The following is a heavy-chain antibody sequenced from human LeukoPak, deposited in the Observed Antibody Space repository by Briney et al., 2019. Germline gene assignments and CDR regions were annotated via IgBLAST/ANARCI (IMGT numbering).Heavy chain of an antibody. CDR1: GYTFTSYG. J-gene: IGHJ6*03. V-gene: IGHV1-18*01. D-gene: IGHD3-10*01. CDR3: ARVGSGEGYYYYYYMDV. CDR2: ISAYNGNT. Sequence: GASVKVSCKASGYTFTSYGISWVRQAPGQGLEWMGWISAYNGNTNYAQKLQGRVTMTTDTSTSTAYMELRSLRSDDTAVYYCARVGSGEGYYYYYYMDVWGKGTTVTVSS.